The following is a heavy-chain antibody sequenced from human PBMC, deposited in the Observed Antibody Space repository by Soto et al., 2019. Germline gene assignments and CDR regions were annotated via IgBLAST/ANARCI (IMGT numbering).Heavy chain of an antibody. Sequence: GGSLRLSCAASGFTFSTYAMNWVRQAPRKGLEWVSTISGSGSSTHYADSVKGRFTISRDNSKDTLYLQMNSLRAEDTAVYYCAKDSAYDFWSGYPAENWFDPWGQGTLVTVSS. CDR3: AKDSAYDFWSGYPAENWFDP. CDR2: ISGSGSST. CDR1: GFTFSTYA. D-gene: IGHD3-3*01. V-gene: IGHV3-23*01. J-gene: IGHJ5*02.